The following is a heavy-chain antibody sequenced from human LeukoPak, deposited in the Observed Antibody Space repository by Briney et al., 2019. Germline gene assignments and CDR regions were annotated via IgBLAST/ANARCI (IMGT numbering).Heavy chain of an antibody. V-gene: IGHV1-2*02. CDR3: ARILGDDDDYGDY. J-gene: IGHJ4*02. CDR2: INPNSGGT. D-gene: IGHD3-16*01. Sequence: ASVKVSCKASGYTFTGYYMHWVRQAPGQGLEWMGWINPNSGGTNYAQKFQGRVTMTTDTSTSTAYMELRSLRSDDTAVYYCARILGDDDDYGDYWGQGTLVTVSS. CDR1: GYTFTGYY.